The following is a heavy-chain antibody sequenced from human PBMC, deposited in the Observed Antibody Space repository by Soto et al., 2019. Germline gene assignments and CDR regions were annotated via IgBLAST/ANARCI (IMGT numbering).Heavy chain of an antibody. V-gene: IGHV3-23*01. CDR1: GFTFSSYA. J-gene: IGHJ6*03. Sequence: GGSLRLSCAAAGFTFSSYAMSWVSPAQGKGLEWVSAISGSGGSTFYADSVKGRFTISRDNSKNTLYLQMNSLRAEDTAVYYCAKDFYDSNYYYYFMDVWGKGTTVTVSS. D-gene: IGHD3-3*01. CDR2: ISGSGGST. CDR3: AKDFYDSNYYYYFMDV.